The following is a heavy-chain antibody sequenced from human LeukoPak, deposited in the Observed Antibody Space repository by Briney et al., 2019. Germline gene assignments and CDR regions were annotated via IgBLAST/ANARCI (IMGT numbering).Heavy chain of an antibody. J-gene: IGHJ4*02. Sequence: GRSLRLSCAASGFTFSSYAMHWVRQAPGKGLEWVAVISYDGSNKYYADSVKGRFTISRDNSKNTLYLQMNSLRAEDTAVYYCARDLELSGYDSLDYWGQGTLVTVS. D-gene: IGHD5-12*01. CDR2: ISYDGSNK. CDR1: GFTFSSYA. V-gene: IGHV3-30-3*01. CDR3: ARDLELSGYDSLDY.